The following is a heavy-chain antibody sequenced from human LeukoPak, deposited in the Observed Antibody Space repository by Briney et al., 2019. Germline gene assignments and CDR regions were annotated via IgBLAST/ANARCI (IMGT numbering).Heavy chain of an antibody. Sequence: ASVKVSCKASGYTFTSYGISWVRRAPGQGLEWMGWISAYNGNTNHAQKLQGRVTMTTDTSTSTAYMELRSLRSDDTAVYYCAITRVLLWFGELVDWGQGTLVTVSS. D-gene: IGHD3-10*01. CDR3: AITRVLLWFGELVD. V-gene: IGHV1-18*01. CDR2: ISAYNGNT. CDR1: GYTFTSYG. J-gene: IGHJ4*02.